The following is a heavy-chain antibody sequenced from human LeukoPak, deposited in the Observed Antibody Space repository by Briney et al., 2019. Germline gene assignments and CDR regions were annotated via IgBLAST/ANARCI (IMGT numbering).Heavy chain of an antibody. CDR3: ARVGARYCSGGSCYSSWFDP. CDR1: GYTFTSYG. Sequence: ASVKVSCKASGYTFTSYGISWVRQAPGQGLEWMGWISAYNGNTNYAQKFQGRVTMTRDTSISTAYMELSRLRSDDTAVYYCARVGARYCSGGSCYSSWFDPWGQGTLVTVSS. V-gene: IGHV1-18*01. D-gene: IGHD2-15*01. J-gene: IGHJ5*02. CDR2: ISAYNGNT.